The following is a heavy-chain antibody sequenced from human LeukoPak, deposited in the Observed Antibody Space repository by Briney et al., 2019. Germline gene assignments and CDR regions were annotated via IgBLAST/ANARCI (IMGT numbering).Heavy chain of an antibody. J-gene: IGHJ3*02. V-gene: IGHV4-61*02. CDR1: GGSISSGSYY. D-gene: IGHD3-9*01. CDR3: ARDGHLTYYDILTGRSDAFDI. CDR2: IYTTGRT. Sequence: PSETLSLTCTVSGGSISSGSYYWSWIRQPAGTGLQWIGRIYTTGRTSYNPSLKSRVTISVDTSKNHFSLKLNSVTAADTAVYYCARDGHLTYYDILTGRSDAFDIWGQGTMVTVSS.